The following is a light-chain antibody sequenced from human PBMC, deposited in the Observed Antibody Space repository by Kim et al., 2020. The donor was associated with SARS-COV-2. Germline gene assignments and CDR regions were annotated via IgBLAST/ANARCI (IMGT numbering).Light chain of an antibody. CDR2: DAS. Sequence: ASVGDRVTITCQASQDISNYLNWYQQRPGKAPKLLIYDASNLETGVPSRFSGSGSGTDFTFTISILQPEDIATYYCQQYDNLPMYTFGQGTKLEI. V-gene: IGKV1-33*01. CDR3: QQYDNLPMYT. J-gene: IGKJ2*01. CDR1: QDISNY.